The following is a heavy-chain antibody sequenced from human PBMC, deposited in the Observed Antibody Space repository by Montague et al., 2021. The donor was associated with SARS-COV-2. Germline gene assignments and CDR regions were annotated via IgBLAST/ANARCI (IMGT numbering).Heavy chain of an antibody. V-gene: IGHV4-4*02. Sequence: SETLSLTCAVSVHSICRGNWWPSVRLPVWTPVALVGHIHHTGCTKYKPSLKSRVSMSVDKSWNQFSLRLTSVTAADTAIYYCARKGSGGSDLAYWGQGTLVTVSS. CDR3: ARKGSGGSDLAY. J-gene: IGHJ4*02. CDR2: IHHTGCT. D-gene: IGHD3-10*01. CDR1: VHSICRGNW.